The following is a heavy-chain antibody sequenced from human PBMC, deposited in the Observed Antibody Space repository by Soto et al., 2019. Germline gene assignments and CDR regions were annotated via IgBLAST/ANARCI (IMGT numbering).Heavy chain of an antibody. CDR3: AREEAAVAGYDY. V-gene: IGHV3-30-3*01. J-gene: IGHJ4*02. Sequence: QVQLVESGGGVVQPGRSLRLSCAASGFTFSSYAMHWVRKAPGKGLEWVAVISYDGSNKYYADSVKGRFTSSRDNSKNTLYLQMNSLRAEDTAVYYCAREEAAVAGYDYWGQGTLVTVSS. CDR2: ISYDGSNK. CDR1: GFTFSSYA. D-gene: IGHD6-19*01.